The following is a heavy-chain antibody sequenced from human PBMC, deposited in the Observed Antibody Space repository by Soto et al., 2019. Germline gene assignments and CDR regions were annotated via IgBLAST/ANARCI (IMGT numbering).Heavy chain of an antibody. V-gene: IGHV1-8*01. J-gene: IGHJ5*02. CDR1: GYTFTSYD. Sequence: ASVKVSCKASGYTFTSYDINWVRQATGQGLEWMGWMNPNSGNTGYVQKFQGRVTMTRNTSISTAYMELSSLRSEDTAVYYCARADTPYYYDSSGYYHRYNWFDPWG. D-gene: IGHD3-22*01. CDR3: ARADTPYYYDSSGYYHRYNWFDP. CDR2: MNPNSGNT.